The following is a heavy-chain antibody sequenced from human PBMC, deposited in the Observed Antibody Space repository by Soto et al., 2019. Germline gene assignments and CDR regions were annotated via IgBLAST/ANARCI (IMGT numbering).Heavy chain of an antibody. CDR1: GFTFTSYG. V-gene: IGHV1-18*01. CDR2: ISAYNGNT. Sequence: QVQLVQSGAEVKQPGASVKVSCKASGFTFTSYGFSWVRQAPGPGLELMGWISAYNGNTYYAQKFQDRVTLTTDTTTSTVYMDLRSLRSDDTARYYCATTPPPSGYCDSTSCQNWSDHWGQGTLVTVSS. D-gene: IGHD2-2*01. CDR3: ATTPPPSGYCDSTSCQNWSDH. J-gene: IGHJ5*02.